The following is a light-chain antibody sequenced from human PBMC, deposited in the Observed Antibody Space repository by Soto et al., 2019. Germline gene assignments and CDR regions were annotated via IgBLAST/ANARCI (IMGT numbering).Light chain of an antibody. V-gene: IGKV3-11*01. CDR2: GTS. CDR1: QRVSRY. J-gene: IGKJ4*01. CDR3: QQYASWPLLT. Sequence: VLTQSPAKMSSSPWEGANLAGSASQRVSRYLAWFQQKPGQAPRLLIYGTSTRATGIPARFSGSGSGTDFTLSISRLEPEDFAVYYCQQYASWPLLTFGGGTKVDIK.